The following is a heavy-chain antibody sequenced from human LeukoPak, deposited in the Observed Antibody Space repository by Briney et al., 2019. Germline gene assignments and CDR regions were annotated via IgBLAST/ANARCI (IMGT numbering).Heavy chain of an antibody. CDR2: IYYSGST. V-gene: IGHV4-59*01. CDR1: GGSISSYY. Sequence: SETLSPTRTVSGGSISSYYWSWIRQPPGKGLEWLGYIYYSGSTNYNPSLKSRVTISVDTSKNQFSLKLSSVTAADTAVYYCARVKYYDSSGYYRNGDYFDYWGQGTLVTVSS. D-gene: IGHD3-22*01. CDR3: ARVKYYDSSGYYRNGDYFDY. J-gene: IGHJ4*02.